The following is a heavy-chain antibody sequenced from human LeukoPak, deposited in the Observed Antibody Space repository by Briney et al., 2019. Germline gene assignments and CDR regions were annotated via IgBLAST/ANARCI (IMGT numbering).Heavy chain of an antibody. J-gene: IGHJ6*03. D-gene: IGHD3-3*01. CDR1: GGSFSGYY. Sequence: SETLSLTCAVYGGSFSGYYWSWIRQPPGKGPEWIGEINHSGSTNYNPSLKSRVTISVDTSKNQFSLKLSSVTAADTAVYYCARNNYYDFWSGPRYYYYMDVWGKGTTVTVSS. CDR3: ARNNYYDFWSGPRYYYYMDV. V-gene: IGHV4-34*01. CDR2: INHSGST.